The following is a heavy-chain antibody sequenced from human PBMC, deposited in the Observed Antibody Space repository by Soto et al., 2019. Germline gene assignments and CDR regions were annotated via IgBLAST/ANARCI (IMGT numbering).Heavy chain of an antibody. Sequence: PSETLSLTCTVSGDSITSNSYFWAWIRQPPGKGLEWIGSIYYSGTTYYNPSLKSRVTISVDTSKNQFSLKLSSVTAADTAVYYCARGLERGYDFWSGYSGPGYDGWFDPWGQGTLVTV. CDR2: IYYSGTT. CDR1: GDSITSNSYF. D-gene: IGHD3-3*01. CDR3: ARGLERGYDFWSGYSGPGYDGWFDP. J-gene: IGHJ5*02. V-gene: IGHV4-39*07.